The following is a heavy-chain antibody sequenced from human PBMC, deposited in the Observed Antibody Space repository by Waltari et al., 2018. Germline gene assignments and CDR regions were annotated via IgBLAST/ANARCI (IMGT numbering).Heavy chain of an antibody. CDR1: RFPFVDYA. CDR3: AKDFAQYSGSHH. J-gene: IGHJ5*02. Sequence: QLVESGGGVVQPGGSLRLTCARSRFPFVDYAMHWARQVPGKGLEWVSYISWDGETTYYADSVKGRFTLSRDNSKNSVFLQMNSLRKEDTALYYCAKDFAQYSGSHHWGQGTLVTVSS. D-gene: IGHD1-26*01. V-gene: IGHV3-43*01. CDR2: ISWDGETT.